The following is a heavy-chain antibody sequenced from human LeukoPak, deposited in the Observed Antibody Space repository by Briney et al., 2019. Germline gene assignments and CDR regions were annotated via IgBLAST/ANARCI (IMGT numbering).Heavy chain of an antibody. V-gene: IGHV3-21*01. J-gene: IGHJ4*02. Sequence: GGSLRLSCAASGFTFSSYSMNWVRQAPGKGLEWVSSVSRRSSFIFYADSVQGRFTISRDDAKDSLFLQMNSLRAEDTAVYYCARVSDAYDYFFDYWGQGTLVTVSS. CDR2: VSRRSSFI. D-gene: IGHD5-12*01. CDR3: ARVSDAYDYFFDY. CDR1: GFTFSSYS.